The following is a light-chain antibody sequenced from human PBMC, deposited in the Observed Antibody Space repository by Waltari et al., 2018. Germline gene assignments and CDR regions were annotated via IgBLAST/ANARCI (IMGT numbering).Light chain of an antibody. Sequence: EIVLTQSPGTAPLSPGERVTLSCGASQTVGSSSLAWYQQKPGQAPRLVIYRASRRATGIPDRFSGSGSGTDFSLTISRLEPEDFAVYYCQQHGTLPATFGQGTKVEIK. V-gene: IGKV3-20*01. CDR2: RAS. J-gene: IGKJ1*01. CDR1: QTVGSSS. CDR3: QQHGTLPAT.